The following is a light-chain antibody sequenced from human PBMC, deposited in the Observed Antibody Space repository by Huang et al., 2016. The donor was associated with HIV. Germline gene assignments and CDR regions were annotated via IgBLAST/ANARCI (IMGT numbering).Light chain of an antibody. CDR3: QQRSNWPRTWT. CDR2: AAS. Sequence: EIVLTQSPATLSLSPGERATISCRASQSVSSFLAWYQQKPGQAPRLLIYAASNRATGLPPRFIGSGSGTDFTLTISSLEPEDFAVYYCQQRSNWPRTWTFGQGTKVEIK. J-gene: IGKJ1*01. CDR1: QSVSSF. V-gene: IGKV3-11*01.